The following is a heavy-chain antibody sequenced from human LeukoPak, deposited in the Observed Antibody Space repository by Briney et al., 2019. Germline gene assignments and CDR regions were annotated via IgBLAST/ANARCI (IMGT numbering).Heavy chain of an antibody. CDR3: ARVPTIAAAGSKGAFDI. J-gene: IGHJ3*02. Sequence: SATLSLTCTVSGGSISSYYWSWIRQPPGKGLEWSGSIYYSGSTNYNPSLKSRVTISADTSKNQFSLKMSSVTAADTAVYYCARVPTIAAAGSKGAFDIWGQGTMVTVS. CDR1: GGSISSYY. V-gene: IGHV4-59*01. D-gene: IGHD6-13*01. CDR2: IYYSGST.